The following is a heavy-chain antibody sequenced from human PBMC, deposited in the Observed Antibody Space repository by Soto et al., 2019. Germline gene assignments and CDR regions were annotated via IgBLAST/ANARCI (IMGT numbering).Heavy chain of an antibody. D-gene: IGHD6-19*01. CDR3: AKVQCSGWGHIWCDP. Sequence: QLQLVESGGGVVQPGRSLRLSCTASGFTFSTYGMHWVRQTPGKGLERVAVISYDGSNKYYADSVKGRFTISRDNSENTLYLKMNGLRDEDTAVYYCAKVQCSGWGHIWCDPWGKGTLVTVAS. V-gene: IGHV3-30*18. CDR2: ISYDGSNK. CDR1: GFTFSTYG. J-gene: IGHJ5*02.